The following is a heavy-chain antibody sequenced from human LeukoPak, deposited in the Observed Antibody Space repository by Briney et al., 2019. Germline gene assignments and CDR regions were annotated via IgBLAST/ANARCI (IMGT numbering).Heavy chain of an antibody. CDR1: GGSFSGYY. J-gene: IGHJ6*03. D-gene: IGHD4-17*01. CDR3: ARQKDYGDFNYYYYYYMDV. V-gene: IGHV4-34*01. Sequence: SETLSLTCAVYGGSFSGYYWSWIRQPPGKGLEWIGEINHSGSTNYNPSLKSRVTISVDTSKNQFSLKLSSVTAADTAVYYCARQKDYGDFNYYYYYYMDVWGKGTTVTVSS. CDR2: INHSGST.